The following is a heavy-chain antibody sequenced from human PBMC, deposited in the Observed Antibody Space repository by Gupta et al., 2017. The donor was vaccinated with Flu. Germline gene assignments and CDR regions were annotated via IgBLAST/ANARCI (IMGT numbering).Heavy chain of an antibody. J-gene: IGHJ4*02. CDR1: SYG. D-gene: IGHD3-9*01. CDR3: AKDSARRDFDWLLKS. Sequence: SYGMHWVRQAPGKGLEWVAVISYDGSNKYYADAWKGRVTISRDNSKNTLYLQMNRLSAEETAVYYCAKDSARRDFDWLLKSWGQGTLVTVSS. V-gene: IGHV3-30*18. CDR2: ISYDGSNK.